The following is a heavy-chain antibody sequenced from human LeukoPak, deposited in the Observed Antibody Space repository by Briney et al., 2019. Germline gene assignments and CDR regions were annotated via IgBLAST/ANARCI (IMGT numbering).Heavy chain of an antibody. CDR2: IYYSGST. CDR3: ARGYCSSTSCYWDNWFDP. Sequence: SETLSLTCTVSGGSISSYYWSWIRQPPGKGLEWIGYIYYSGSTNYNPSLKSRVTISVDTSKNQFSLKLSSVTAADTAVYYCARGYCSSTSCYWDNWFDPWGQGTLVTVSS. J-gene: IGHJ5*02. D-gene: IGHD2-2*01. V-gene: IGHV4-59*08. CDR1: GGSISSYY.